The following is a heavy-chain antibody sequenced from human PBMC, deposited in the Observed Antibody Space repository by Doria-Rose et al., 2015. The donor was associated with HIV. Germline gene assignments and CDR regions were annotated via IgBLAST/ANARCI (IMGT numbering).Heavy chain of an antibody. CDR2: IYSDDER. J-gene: IGHJ4*02. V-gene: IGHV2-26*01. CDR1: GVSLSSPGMG. Sequence: SGPVLVKPTETLTLTCTVSGVSLSSPGMGVSWIRQPPGKALEWLANIYSDDERSYKTSLKSRLTISRCSSKSQVVLTRTDMDTVDTATYYCARIKSSRWYHKYYFDFWGQGTLVIVSA. D-gene: IGHD6-13*01. CDR3: ARIKSSRWYHKYYFDF.